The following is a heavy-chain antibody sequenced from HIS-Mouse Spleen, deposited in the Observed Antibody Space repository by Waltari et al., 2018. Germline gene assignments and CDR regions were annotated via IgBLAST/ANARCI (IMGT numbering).Heavy chain of an antibody. CDR3: ARAGDSSGWRDFDY. J-gene: IGHJ4*02. D-gene: IGHD6-19*01. V-gene: IGHV3-30*04. CDR2: ISYDGSNK. CDR1: GFTFSSYA. Sequence: QVQLVESGGGVVQPGRSLRLSCAASGFTFSSYAMHWVRQGPGKGLEWVAVISYDGSNKYYADSVKGRFTISRDNSKNTLYLQMNSLRAEDTAVYYCARAGDSSGWRDFDYWGQGTLVTVSS.